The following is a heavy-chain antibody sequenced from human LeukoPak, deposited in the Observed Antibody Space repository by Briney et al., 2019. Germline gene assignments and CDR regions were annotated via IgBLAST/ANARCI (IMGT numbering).Heavy chain of an antibody. CDR3: ASRHVHARGGFDY. CDR2: IYHSGST. Sequence: SGTLSLTCAVSGGFISSSNWWSWVRQPPGKGLEWIGEIYHSGSTNYNPSLKSRVTISVDKSKNQFSLKLSSVTAADTAVYYCASRHVHARGGFDYWGQGTLVTVSS. CDR1: GGFISSSNW. D-gene: IGHD3-16*01. V-gene: IGHV4-4*02. J-gene: IGHJ4*02.